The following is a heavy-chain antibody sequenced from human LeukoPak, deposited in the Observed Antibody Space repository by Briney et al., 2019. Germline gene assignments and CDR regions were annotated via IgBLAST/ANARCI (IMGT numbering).Heavy chain of an antibody. J-gene: IGHJ3*02. CDR2: VYYIGST. V-gene: IGHV4-39*07. D-gene: IGHD5-24*01. CDR3: AREDAEQMDNSFDI. Sequence: SETLSLTCTVSGDSISRSSDYWGWIRQPPGKGPEWIGSVYYIGSTFYNPSLKSRLTISIDTSKNQFSLKLRSVIAADTAVYYCAREDAEQMDNSFDIWGQGTMVTVSS. CDR1: GDSISRSSDY.